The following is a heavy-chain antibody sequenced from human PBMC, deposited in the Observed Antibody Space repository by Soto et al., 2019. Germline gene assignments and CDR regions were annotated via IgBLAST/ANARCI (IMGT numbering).Heavy chain of an antibody. V-gene: IGHV3-30-3*01. CDR3: ARDLDIVVVIAAAPSGMDV. CDR1: GXTFSSYA. Sequence: GGSLRLSCAASGXTFSSYAMHWVRQAPGKGLEWVAVISYDGSNKYYADSVKGRFTISRDNSKNTLYLHMNSLRAEDTALYYCARDLDIVVVIAAAPSGMDVWGQGTTVTVSS. CDR2: ISYDGSNK. J-gene: IGHJ6*02. D-gene: IGHD2-15*01.